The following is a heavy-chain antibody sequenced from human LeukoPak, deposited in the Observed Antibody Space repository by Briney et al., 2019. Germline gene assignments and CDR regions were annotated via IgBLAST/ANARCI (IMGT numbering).Heavy chain of an antibody. CDR2: IRYDGSNK. J-gene: IGHJ4*02. D-gene: IGHD1-1*01. V-gene: IGHV3-30*02. CDR1: GFTFSSYG. CDR3: ARDGLVQLERRGLDY. Sequence: TGGSLRLSCAASGFTFSSYGMHWVRRAPGKGLEWVAFIRYDGSNKYYADSVKGRFTISRDNAKNSLYLQMNSLRAEDTAVYYCARDGLVQLERRGLDYWGQGTLVTVSS.